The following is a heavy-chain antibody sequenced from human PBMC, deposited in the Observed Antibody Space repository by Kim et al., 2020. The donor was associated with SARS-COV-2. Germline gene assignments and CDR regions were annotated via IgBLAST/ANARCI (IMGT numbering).Heavy chain of an antibody. D-gene: IGHD2-2*01. CDR2: ISGSGGST. J-gene: IGHJ5*02. Sequence: GGSLRLSCAASGFTFSSYAMRWVRQAPGKGLEWVSAISGSGGSTYYADSVKGRFTISRDNSKNTLYLQMNSLRAEDTAVYYCARVAGYQRRPLDWFDPWGQGTLVTVSS. V-gene: IGHV3-23*01. CDR3: ARVAGYQRRPLDWFDP. CDR1: GFTFSSYA.